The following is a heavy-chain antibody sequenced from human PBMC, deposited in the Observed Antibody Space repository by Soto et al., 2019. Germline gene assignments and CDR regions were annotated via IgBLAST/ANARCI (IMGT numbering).Heavy chain of an antibody. D-gene: IGHD2-2*01. J-gene: IGHJ5*02. Sequence: QVQLVQAGAEVKRTGTSMKVSCKASGYICTYYYIDWVRKVPGQGLEWMGWINPNNGGRNYAQRFEGRGSMTRYTSISTAYIELSRLTSDDTAIYFCARVSPSREFDPWGQGTLVTVSS. CDR3: ARVSPSREFDP. CDR1: GYICTYYY. CDR2: INPNNGGR. V-gene: IGHV1-2*02.